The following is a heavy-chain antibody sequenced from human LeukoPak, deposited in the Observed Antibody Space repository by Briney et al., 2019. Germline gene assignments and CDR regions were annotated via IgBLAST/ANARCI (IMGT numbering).Heavy chain of an antibody. V-gene: IGHV4-59*08. CDR3: ARHLNFYDSSGYYAY. J-gene: IGHJ4*02. CDR2: IYHSGST. CDR1: GGSISGYH. D-gene: IGHD3-22*01. Sequence: SETLSLTCTVSGGSISGYHWSWIRQPPGKGLEWIGYIYHSGSTNYNPSLKSRVTISVDTSKNQFSLKLSSVTAADTAVYYCARHLNFYDSSGYYAYWGQGTLVTVSS.